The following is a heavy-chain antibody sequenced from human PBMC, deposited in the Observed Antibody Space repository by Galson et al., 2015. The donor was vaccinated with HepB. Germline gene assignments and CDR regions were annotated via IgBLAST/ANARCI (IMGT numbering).Heavy chain of an antibody. CDR3: ATGAGRQVNWFDP. CDR1: GDTFDSSS. J-gene: IGHJ5*02. D-gene: IGHD6-19*01. Sequence: SVKVSCKGSGDTFDSSSINWLRQAPGQGLQWMGRIVPIFGTPTYAQNFQDRVTITADDSTKTVHMELTSLRSDDTAVYYCATGAGRQVNWFDPWGQGTPVIVSS. V-gene: IGHV1-69*13. CDR2: IVPIFGTP.